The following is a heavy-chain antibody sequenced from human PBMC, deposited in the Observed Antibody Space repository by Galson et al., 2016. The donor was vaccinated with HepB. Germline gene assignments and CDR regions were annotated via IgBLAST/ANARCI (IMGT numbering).Heavy chain of an antibody. V-gene: IGHV1-18*01. Sequence: SVKVSCKASGYTFTSYGISWVRQAPGQGLEWMGWISAYNGNTNYAQKLQGRVTMTTDTSTSTAYMDLRSLRSDDTADDTAVYYCARDCSGGTCYGTTWGQGTLVTVSS. CDR1: GYTFTSYG. CDR3: VYYCARDCSGGTCYGTT. D-gene: IGHD2-15*01. CDR2: ISAYNGNT. J-gene: IGHJ5*02.